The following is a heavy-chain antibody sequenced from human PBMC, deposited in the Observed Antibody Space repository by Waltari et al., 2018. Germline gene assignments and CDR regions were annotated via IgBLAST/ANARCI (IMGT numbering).Heavy chain of an antibody. D-gene: IGHD3-3*01. V-gene: IGHV5-51*01. Sequence: EVQLVQSGAEVKKPGESLKISCKGSGYSFTSYWIGWVLQMPGKGLEWMGIIYPGDSDTRYSPSFQGQVTISADKSISTAYLQWSSLKASDTAMYYCVRSRRFLEWLLWLDYWGQGTLVTVSS. J-gene: IGHJ4*02. CDR1: GYSFTSYW. CDR2: IYPGDSDT. CDR3: VRSRRFLEWLLWLDY.